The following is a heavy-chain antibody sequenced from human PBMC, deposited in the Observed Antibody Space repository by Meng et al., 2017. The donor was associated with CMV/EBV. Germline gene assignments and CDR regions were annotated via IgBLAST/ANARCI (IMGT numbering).Heavy chain of an antibody. V-gene: IGHV3-30-3*01. J-gene: IGHJ5*02. CDR1: GFTFSSYA. Sequence: SGFTFSSYALPCVRQAPGKGLEWVAVISYDGSNKYYADSVKGRFTISRDNSKNTLYLQMNSLRAEDTAVYYCARVFVRGVIKNNWFDPWGQGTLVTVSS. CDR3: ARVFVRGVIKNNWFDP. CDR2: ISYDGSNK. D-gene: IGHD3-10*01.